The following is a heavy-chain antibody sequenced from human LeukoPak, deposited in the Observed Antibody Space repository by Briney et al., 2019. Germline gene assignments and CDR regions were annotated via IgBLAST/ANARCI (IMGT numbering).Heavy chain of an antibody. CDR2: IRTEANSFAT. CDR1: GFTLSGSA. CDR3: TRHGRGSLNVFDV. Sequence: GGSLKLSCAASGFTLSGSAMHWVRQASGKGLEWVGRIRTEANSFATAYAASVEGRFTISRDDSQNTAYLQMNSLKTEDTAVYHCTRHGRGSLNVFDVWGQGTMVTVSS. D-gene: IGHD1-26*01. J-gene: IGHJ3*01. V-gene: IGHV3-73*01.